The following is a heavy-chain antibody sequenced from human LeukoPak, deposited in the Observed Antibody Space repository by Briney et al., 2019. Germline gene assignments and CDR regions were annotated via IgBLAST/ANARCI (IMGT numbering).Heavy chain of an antibody. J-gene: IGHJ4*02. V-gene: IGHV1-46*01. D-gene: IGHD1-1*01. Sequence: ASVKVSCKASGCTFTRYYVHWVRQAPGQGLEWMGIINPSGGSTTYAQKFQGRVTVTRDTSTSTVYMELSSLRSEDTAVYYCARSTVQLWIDYWGQGTLVTVSS. CDR2: INPSGGST. CDR1: GCTFTRYY. CDR3: ARSTVQLWIDY.